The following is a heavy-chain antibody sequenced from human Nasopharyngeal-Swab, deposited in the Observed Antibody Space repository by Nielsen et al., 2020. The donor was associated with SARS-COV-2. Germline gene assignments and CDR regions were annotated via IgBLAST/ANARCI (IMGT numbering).Heavy chain of an antibody. V-gene: IGHV3-15*01. D-gene: IGHD3-10*01. CDR3: TIGENYYGSGSQRDY. Sequence: GESLKISCAASGFTFSNAWMSWVRQAPGKGLEWVGRIKSKTDGGTTDYAAPVKGRFTISRDDSKNTLYLRMNSLKTEDTAVYYCTIGENYYGSGSQRDYWGQGTLVTVSS. CDR1: GFTFSNAW. CDR2: IKSKTDGGTT. J-gene: IGHJ4*02.